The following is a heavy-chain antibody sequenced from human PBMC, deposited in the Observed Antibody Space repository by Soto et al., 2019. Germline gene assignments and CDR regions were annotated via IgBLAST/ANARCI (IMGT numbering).Heavy chain of an antibody. V-gene: IGHV4-31*03. CDR3: ARVPTIFGVVIIPEYNWFDP. CDR2: IYYSGST. Sequence: QVQLQESGPGLVKPSQTLSLTCTVSGGSISSGGYYWSWIRQHPGKGLEWIGYIYYSGSTYYNPSLKSRVTISVDTSKNQFSLKLSSVTAADTAVYYCARVPTIFGVVIIPEYNWFDPWGQGTLVTVSS. J-gene: IGHJ5*02. CDR1: GGSISSGGYY. D-gene: IGHD3-3*01.